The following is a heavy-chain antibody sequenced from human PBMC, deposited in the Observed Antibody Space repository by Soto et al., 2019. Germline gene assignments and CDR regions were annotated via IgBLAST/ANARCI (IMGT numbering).Heavy chain of an antibody. CDR1: GGTFSSYT. Sequence: SVKVSCKASGGTFSSYTISWVRQAPGQGLEWMGRIIPILGIANYAQKFQGRVTITADKSTSTAYMELSSLRSEDTAVYYCARDPSYIGNYFDCWGQGALVTVSS. J-gene: IGHJ4*02. CDR2: IIPILGIA. CDR3: ARDPSYIGNYFDC. V-gene: IGHV1-69*04. D-gene: IGHD3-16*01.